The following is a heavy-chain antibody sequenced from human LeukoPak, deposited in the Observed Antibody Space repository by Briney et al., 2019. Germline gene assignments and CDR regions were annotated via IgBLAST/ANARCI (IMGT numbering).Heavy chain of an antibody. Sequence: SETLSLTCTVSGGSISSYYWSWIRQPPGKGLEWIGYIYYSGSTNYNPSLKSRVTISVDTSKNQFSLKLSSVTAADTAVYYCARVNTIFGDPWGAFDIWGQGTMVTVYS. J-gene: IGHJ3*02. V-gene: IGHV4-59*01. CDR1: GGSISSYY. D-gene: IGHD3-3*01. CDR2: IYYSGST. CDR3: ARVNTIFGDPWGAFDI.